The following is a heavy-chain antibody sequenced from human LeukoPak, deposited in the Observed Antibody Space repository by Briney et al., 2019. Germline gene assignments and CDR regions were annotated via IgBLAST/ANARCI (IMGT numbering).Heavy chain of an antibody. V-gene: IGHV4-59*11. Sequence: SETLSLTCTVSGGSISSHYWSWIRQPPGKGLEWIGYIYYSGSTNYNPSLKSRGTISVDTSKNQFSLKLSSVTAADTAVYYCARGGAFYYDSSGYYLQYWGQGTLVTVSS. CDR1: GGSISSHY. D-gene: IGHD3-22*01. J-gene: IGHJ1*01. CDR3: ARGGAFYYDSSGYYLQY. CDR2: IYYSGST.